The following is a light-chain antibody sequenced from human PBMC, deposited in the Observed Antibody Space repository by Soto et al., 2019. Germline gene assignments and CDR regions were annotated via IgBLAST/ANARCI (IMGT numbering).Light chain of an antibody. J-gene: IGKJ1*01. CDR2: GAS. CDR1: QSLSSTY. V-gene: IGKV3-20*01. Sequence: ENVLTQSPGTLSLSPGERATLSCRASQSLSSTYLAWYQHKPGQAPRLLIYGASSRATGIPDRFSGSGSGTDFTLTISRLEPEDFAVYYCHQYVSSPTFGQWTKVDIK. CDR3: HQYVSSPT.